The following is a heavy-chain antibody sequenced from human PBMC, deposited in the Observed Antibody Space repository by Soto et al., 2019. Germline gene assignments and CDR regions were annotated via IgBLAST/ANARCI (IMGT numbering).Heavy chain of an antibody. Sequence: GGSLRLSCAASGFTFSSYAMSWVRQAPGKGLEWVSAISGSGGSTYYADSVKGRFTISRDNSKNTLYLQMNNLRAEDTAVYYCAKDRSVLLWFGAQEFDYWGQGTLVTVSS. CDR1: GFTFSSYA. J-gene: IGHJ4*02. V-gene: IGHV3-23*01. D-gene: IGHD3-10*01. CDR3: AKDRSVLLWFGAQEFDY. CDR2: ISGSGGST.